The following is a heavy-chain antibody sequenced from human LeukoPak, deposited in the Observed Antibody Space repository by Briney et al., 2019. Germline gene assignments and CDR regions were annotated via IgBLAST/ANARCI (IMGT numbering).Heavy chain of an antibody. CDR3: ARSTHYDFWSGYYSYYFDY. J-gene: IGHJ4*02. CDR2: INHSGST. Sequence: PSETLSLTCAVYGGSFSGYYWSWIRQPPGKGLGWIGEINHSGSTNYNPSLKRRVTISGDKSKKEFSLKLSSVTAADTAVYYCARSTHYDFWSGYYSYYFDYWGQGTLVTVSS. D-gene: IGHD3-3*01. V-gene: IGHV4-34*01. CDR1: GGSFSGYY.